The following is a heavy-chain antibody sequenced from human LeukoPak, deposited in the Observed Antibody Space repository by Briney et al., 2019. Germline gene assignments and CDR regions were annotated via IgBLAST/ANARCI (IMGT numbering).Heavy chain of an antibody. V-gene: IGHV4-38-2*01. CDR3: ARVWESTGFDY. Sequence: PSETLSLTCAVSGYSISSGYYWGWIRQPPGKGREWIGSIYQSGSTNYNPSLRSRVTISVDTSKNQFSLKLSSVTAADTAVYYCARVWESTGFDYWGQGTLVTVSS. D-gene: IGHD3-16*01. J-gene: IGHJ4*02. CDR1: GYSISSGYY. CDR2: IYQSGST.